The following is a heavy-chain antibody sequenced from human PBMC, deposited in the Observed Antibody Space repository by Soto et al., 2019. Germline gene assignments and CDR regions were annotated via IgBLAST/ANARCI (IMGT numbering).Heavy chain of an antibody. V-gene: IGHV1-8*01. CDR1: GYTFTSYD. CDR2: MNSNSGNS. Sequence: QVQLVQSGAEVKKPGASVKVSCKASGYTFTSYDINWVRQATRQGLEWMGWMNSNSGNSGYAQKFQGRVTMTRNTSISTAYMGLSRLRSEDRAVYYCARPTNGYGDRHWGQGALVTVSS. J-gene: IGHJ4*02. CDR3: ARPTNGYGDRH. D-gene: IGHD4-17*01.